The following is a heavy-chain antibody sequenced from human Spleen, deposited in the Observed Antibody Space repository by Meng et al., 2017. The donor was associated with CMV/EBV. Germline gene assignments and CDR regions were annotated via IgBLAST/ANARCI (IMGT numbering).Heavy chain of an antibody. CDR2: TYYRSQWYN. D-gene: IGHD2-15*01. CDR1: GDSVSSNSAA. Sequence: SETLSLTCAISGDSVSSNSAAWNWIRQSPSRGLEWLGRTYYRSQWYNDYAVSVKSRITNNPDTSKNQFSLQLNSVTPEDTAVYYCARRTFCSGGSCSPYNYYGMDVWGQGTTVTVSS. J-gene: IGHJ6*02. V-gene: IGHV6-1*01. CDR3: ARRTFCSGGSCSPYNYYGMDV.